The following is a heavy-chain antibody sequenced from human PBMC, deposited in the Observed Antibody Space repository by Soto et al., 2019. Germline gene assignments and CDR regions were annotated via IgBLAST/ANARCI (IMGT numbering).Heavy chain of an antibody. CDR2: IYNSGTT. CDR1: GGSITRGGYY. J-gene: IGHJ5*02. Sequence: QVPLPESGPGLVTPSETLSLTCTVSGGSITRGGYYWSWIRQHPGKGLEWIGYIYNSGTTYYNPSLKSRVTISVDASKNQFSLKLTSVTAADTAVYYCARDPAPWGQGTLVTVSS. V-gene: IGHV4-31*03. CDR3: ARDPAP.